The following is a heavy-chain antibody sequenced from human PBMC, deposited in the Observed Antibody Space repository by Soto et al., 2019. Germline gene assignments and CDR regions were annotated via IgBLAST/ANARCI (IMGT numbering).Heavy chain of an antibody. Sequence: EVQLVESGGGLVQPGGSRKLPVQAFGLPFGGYWWPWAPQPPGKGLVGVSRIKSDGSGTSYADSVKGRLTISRDNAKNTLYLQMNSLRAEDTAVYYCARGDGDYYDGNGYLGRHWGQGTLVTVSP. V-gene: IGHV3-74*01. CDR2: IKSDGSGT. D-gene: IGHD3-22*01. CDR1: GLPFGGYW. CDR3: ARGDGDYYDGNGYLGRH. J-gene: IGHJ4*02.